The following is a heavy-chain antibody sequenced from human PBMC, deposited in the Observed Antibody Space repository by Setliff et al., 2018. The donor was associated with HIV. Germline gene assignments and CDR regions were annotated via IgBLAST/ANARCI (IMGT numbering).Heavy chain of an antibody. CDR1: GFTFGDYA. D-gene: IGHD3-22*01. J-gene: IGHJ4*02. Sequence: GGSLRLSCTASGFTFGDYAMSWFRQAPGKGLEWISFIRSKTYGGTTQYAASVKDRFTISRDDSKSIAYLQMNRLKTDDTAVYYCTRRYYDNSGSFRYWGQGTLVTVSS. CDR3: TRRYYDNSGSFRY. CDR2: IRSKTYGGTT. V-gene: IGHV3-49*03.